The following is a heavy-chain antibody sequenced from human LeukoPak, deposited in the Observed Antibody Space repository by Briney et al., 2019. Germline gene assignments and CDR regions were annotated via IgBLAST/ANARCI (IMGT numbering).Heavy chain of an antibody. J-gene: IGHJ5*02. CDR1: GFTFKDYA. V-gene: IGHV3-11*01. CDR3: ATDGAGFDT. CDR2: INIGGTNT. Sequence: GGSLRLSCAGSGFTFKDYAMSWIRQAPGKGLEWISYINIGGTNTHYAGSVKGRFTISRDNAKKSLYLEMTNLRAEDTAVYYCATDGAGFDTWGQGVLVTVSS.